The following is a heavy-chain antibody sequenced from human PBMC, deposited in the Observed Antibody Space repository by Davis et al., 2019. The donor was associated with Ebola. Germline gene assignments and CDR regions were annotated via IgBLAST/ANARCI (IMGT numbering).Heavy chain of an antibody. CDR2: SETSDTNFNA. CDR3: AKMGFRQSGDY. CDR1: GLISSNYV. J-gene: IGHJ4*02. V-gene: IGHV3-23*05. Sequence: PAGSLSISCHSSGLISSNYVMYWVRHAPGTGPEWISASETSDTNFNANYAYSVKGRFTIIRDNSRNTVFLQMNSLSVEDTAVYDCAKMGFRQSGDYLAQGPLFPVSS. D-gene: IGHD2/OR15-2a*01.